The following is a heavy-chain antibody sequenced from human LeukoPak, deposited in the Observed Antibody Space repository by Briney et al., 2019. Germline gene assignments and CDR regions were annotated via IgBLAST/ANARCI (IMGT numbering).Heavy chain of an antibody. CDR2: IKQDGSEK. CDR3: ARGTYSSGWYVGGAFDI. CDR1: GFTFSSYW. Sequence: PGGSLRLSCAASGFTFSSYWMSWVRQAPGKGLEWVANIKQDGSEKYYVDSVKGRFTISRDNAKNSLYLQMNSLRAEDTAVNYCARGTYSSGWYVGGAFDIWGQGTMVTVSS. V-gene: IGHV3-7*05. D-gene: IGHD6-19*01. J-gene: IGHJ3*02.